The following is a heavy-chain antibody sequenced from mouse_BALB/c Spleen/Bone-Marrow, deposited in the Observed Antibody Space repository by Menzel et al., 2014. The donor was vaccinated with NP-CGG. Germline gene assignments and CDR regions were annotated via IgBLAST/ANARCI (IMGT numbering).Heavy chain of an antibody. CDR3: ARGYPSDY. Sequence: QVQLKESGAELARPGASVKLSCTASGYTFTSYWMQWVKQRPGQGLEWIGAIYPGDGDTRYTQKFKGKATLTADKSSSTAYMQLSSLASEDSAVYYCARGYPSDYWGQGTTLTVSS. J-gene: IGHJ2*01. V-gene: IGHV1-87*01. D-gene: IGHD3-2*02. CDR2: IYPGDGDT. CDR1: GYTFTSYW.